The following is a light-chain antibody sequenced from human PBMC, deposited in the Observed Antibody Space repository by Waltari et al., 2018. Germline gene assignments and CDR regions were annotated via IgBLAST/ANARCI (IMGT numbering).Light chain of an antibody. CDR2: DAS. CDR1: QDIKKY. J-gene: IGKJ4*01. CDR3: QKYDNLPLT. V-gene: IGKV1-33*01. Sequence: DIQMTQSPSSLSASVGDRVTITCQASQDIKKYLSWDQQKPGKEPTLLIYDASKLQTGVPSMFSGIGSWTDFTLTISRLQPEDIATYYCQKYDNLPLTYGGGTKVEIK.